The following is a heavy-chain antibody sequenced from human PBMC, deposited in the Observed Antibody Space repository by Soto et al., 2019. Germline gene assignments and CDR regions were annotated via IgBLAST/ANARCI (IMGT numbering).Heavy chain of an antibody. CDR2: ISGNTGHA. CDR3: ARAPTEYIWGSYLRYFEY. D-gene: IGHD3-16*02. J-gene: IGHJ4*02. CDR1: GFPFSNYA. Sequence: EVQMLESGGGLVQPGGSLRLSCAASGFPFSNYAMTWVRQAPGKVLEWVSGISGNTGHAFYADSVEGRFTISRDNSKNTLELQMDNLLAEVTAVYYCARAPTEYIWGSYLRYFEYWGRGTLVTVSS. V-gene: IGHV3-23*01.